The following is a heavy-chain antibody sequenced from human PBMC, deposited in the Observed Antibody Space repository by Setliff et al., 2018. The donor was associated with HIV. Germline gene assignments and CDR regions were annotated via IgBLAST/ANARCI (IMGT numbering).Heavy chain of an antibody. CDR1: GGTFSSYV. CDR2: SIPIFGTA. CDR3: ARDFSGQQLVGGWFDP. Sequence: ASVKVSCKASGGTFSSYVISWVRQAPGQGLEWMGGSIPIFGTADYAQKFQGRVTITADESTSTAYMELGSLRSDDTAVYYCARDFSGQQLVGGWFDPWGQGTLVTVSS. D-gene: IGHD6-13*01. V-gene: IGHV1-69*13. J-gene: IGHJ5*02.